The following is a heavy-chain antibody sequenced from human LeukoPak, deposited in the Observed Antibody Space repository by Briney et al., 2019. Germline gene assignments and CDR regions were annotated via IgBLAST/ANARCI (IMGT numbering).Heavy chain of an antibody. D-gene: IGHD1-1*01. CDR2: IKSKTDAGTI. CDR1: GFTFSNAW. V-gene: IGHV3-15*01. J-gene: IGHJ4*02. CDR3: TTGGATTCYY. Sequence: PGGSLRLSCAASGFTFSNAWMSWVRQAPGKGLEWVGHIKSKTDAGTIDYAAPVKGRFIISRDHSKHTLYLQMNSLKSEDTAVYYCTTGGATTCYYWGQGALETVFS.